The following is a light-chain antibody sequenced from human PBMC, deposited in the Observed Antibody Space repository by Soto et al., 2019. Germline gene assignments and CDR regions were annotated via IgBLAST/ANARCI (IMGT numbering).Light chain of an antibody. CDR3: SSYTSSNTLV. CDR2: EVS. J-gene: IGLJ2*01. Sequence: QSALTQPASVSGSPGQSITISCTGTSSDVGGYNYVSWYQHHPGKAPKLIIYEVSNRPSGVSNRFSGSKSGNTASLTISGLQAEDEGDYYCSSYTSSNTLVFGGGTKVTVL. V-gene: IGLV2-14*01. CDR1: SSDVGGYNY.